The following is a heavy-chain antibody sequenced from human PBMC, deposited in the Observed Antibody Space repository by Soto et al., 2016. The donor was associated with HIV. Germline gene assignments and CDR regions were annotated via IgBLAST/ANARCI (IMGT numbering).Heavy chain of an antibody. Sequence: QVQLVQSGAEVKKPGASVKVSCKASGYTFSNYGFSWVRQAPGQGLEWMGWISAYNGNTNYAQKFQGRVTMTTDTSTSTAYMELRSLRSEDTAVYYCARGDGDYGDYYYGMDVWGQGTTVTVSS. D-gene: IGHD4-17*01. CDR3: ARGDGDYGDYYYGMDV. V-gene: IGHV1-18*01. CDR2: ISAYNGNT. CDR1: GYTFSNYG. J-gene: IGHJ6*02.